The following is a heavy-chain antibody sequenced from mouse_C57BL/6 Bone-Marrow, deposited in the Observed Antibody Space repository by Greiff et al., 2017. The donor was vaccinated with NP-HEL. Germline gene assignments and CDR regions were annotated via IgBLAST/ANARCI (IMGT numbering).Heavy chain of an antibody. CDR3: VRHWGTGSFDY. D-gene: IGHD4-1*01. CDR2: IRSKSNNYAT. CDR1: GFSFNPYA. J-gene: IGHJ2*01. V-gene: IGHV10-1*01. Sequence: EVKLVESGGGLVQPKGSLNLSCAASGFSFNPYAMNWVRQAPGKGLEWVARIRSKSNNYATYYADSVKDRFTISRDDSESMLYLQMNNLKTEDTAMYYCVRHWGTGSFDYWGQGTTLTVSS.